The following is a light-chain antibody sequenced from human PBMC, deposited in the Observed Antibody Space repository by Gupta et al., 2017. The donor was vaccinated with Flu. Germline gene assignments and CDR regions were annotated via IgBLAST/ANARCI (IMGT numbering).Light chain of an antibody. CDR3: QQSDSTPWT. V-gene: IGKV1-39*01. CDR2: GAS. CDR1: QTITNY. Sequence: DIQMTQSPSSLSASVGDRVTITCRTSQTITNYLNWYQQKPGKAPKLLIYGASSLQSGVPSRFSGSGSGTDFTLTISNLQPEDFATYYCQQSDSTPWTFGQGTKGEIK. J-gene: IGKJ1*01.